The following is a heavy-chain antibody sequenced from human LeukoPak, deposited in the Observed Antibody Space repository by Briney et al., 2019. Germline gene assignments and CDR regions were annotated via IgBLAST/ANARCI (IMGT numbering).Heavy chain of an antibody. CDR3: ARAPMYSSSPLDY. CDR2: IYYSGST. J-gene: IGHJ4*02. D-gene: IGHD6-6*01. CDR1: GGSISNYY. V-gene: IGHV4-59*01. Sequence: SETLSLTCTVSGGSISNYYWSWIRQPPGKGLEWIGYIYYSGSTNYNPSLKSRVTISVDTSKNQFSLTLSSVTAADTAVYYCARAPMYSSSPLDYWGQGTLVTVSS.